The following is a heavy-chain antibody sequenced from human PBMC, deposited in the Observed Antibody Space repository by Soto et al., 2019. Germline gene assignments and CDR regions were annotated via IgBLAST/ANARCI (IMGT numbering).Heavy chain of an antibody. CDR2: IGTTGDT. CDR1: GFTFSSYD. J-gene: IGHJ4*02. D-gene: IGHD3-22*01. Sequence: GGSLRLSCSASGFTFSSYDMHWVRQGTGKGLEWVSAIGTTGDTYYAGSVKGRFTISRENAKNSLYLQMNSLRAGDTAIYFCARAIGPTLFDYWGQGTRVTVSS. V-gene: IGHV3-13*04. CDR3: ARAIGPTLFDY.